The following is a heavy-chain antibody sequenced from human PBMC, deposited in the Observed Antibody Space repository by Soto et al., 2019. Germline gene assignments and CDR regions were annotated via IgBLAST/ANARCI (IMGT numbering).Heavy chain of an antibody. V-gene: IGHV4-34*01. D-gene: IGHD1-20*01. CDR2: INHSGSP. CDR1: GGSFSGYW. CDR3: ARITGMRPIEP. J-gene: IGHJ5*02. Sequence: SETLSLTCAVHGGSFSGYWWTWLRQPPGKGLEWIGEINHSGSPNYNPSLRSRVTISVDTSKNQFSLRLTSVTAADTAVYYCARITGMRPIEPWGQGTLVTVSS.